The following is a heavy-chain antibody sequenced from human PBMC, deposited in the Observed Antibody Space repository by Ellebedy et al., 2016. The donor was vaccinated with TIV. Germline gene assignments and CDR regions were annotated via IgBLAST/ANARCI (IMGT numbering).Heavy chain of an antibody. CDR1: GFTFDDYA. D-gene: IGHD1-26*01. J-gene: IGHJ4*02. CDR3: GRQGSELLVPLDY. CDR2: ISWNSGSI. V-gene: IGHV3-9*01. Sequence: GGSLRLXCAASGFTFDDYAMHWVRQAPGKGLEWVSGISWNSGSIGYADSVKGRFTISRDNAKNSLFLQMNSLRDEDTAVYYCGRQGSELLVPLDYWGQGTLVTVSS.